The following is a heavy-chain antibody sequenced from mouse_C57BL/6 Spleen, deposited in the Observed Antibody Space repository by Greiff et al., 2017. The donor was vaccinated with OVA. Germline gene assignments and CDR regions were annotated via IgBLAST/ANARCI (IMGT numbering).Heavy chain of an antibody. V-gene: IGHV14-4*01. CDR2: IDPENGDT. CDR3: TTSQTAQASFAY. D-gene: IGHD3-2*02. CDR1: GFNIKDDY. J-gene: IGHJ3*01. Sequence: EVKLVESGAELVRPGASVKLSCTASGFNIKDDYMHWVKQRPEQGLEWIGWIDPENGDTEYASKFQGKATITADTSSNTAYLQLSSLTSEDTAVYYCTTSQTAQASFAYWGQGTLVTVSA.